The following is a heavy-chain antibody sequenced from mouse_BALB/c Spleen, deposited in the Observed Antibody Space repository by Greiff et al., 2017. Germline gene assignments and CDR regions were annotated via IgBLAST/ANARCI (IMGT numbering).Heavy chain of an antibody. CDR1: GFTFSNYW. Sequence: EVQLVESGGGLVQPGGSMKLSCVASGFTFSNYWMNWVRQSPEKGLEWVAEIRLKSNNYATHYAESVKGRFTISRDDSKSSVYLQMNNLRAEDTGIYYCTRPDYYGSSYWYFDVWGAGTTVTVSS. CDR2: IRLKSNNYAT. J-gene: IGHJ1*01. V-gene: IGHV6-6*02. CDR3: TRPDYYGSSYWYFDV. D-gene: IGHD1-1*01.